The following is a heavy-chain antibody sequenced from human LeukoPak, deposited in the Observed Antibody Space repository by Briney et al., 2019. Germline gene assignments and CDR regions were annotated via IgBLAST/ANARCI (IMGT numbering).Heavy chain of an antibody. D-gene: IGHD2-2*01. Sequence: GGSLRLSCAASGFTFSSYSMNWVRQAPGQGPEYVAAISSNGYSTYYANSVKGRFSISRDNSRNILYLQMGSLKTEDTALYYCARDWTSDNWGQGTMVTVSS. V-gene: IGHV3-64*01. J-gene: IGHJ3*01. CDR2: ISSNGYST. CDR1: GFTFSSYS. CDR3: ARDWTSDN.